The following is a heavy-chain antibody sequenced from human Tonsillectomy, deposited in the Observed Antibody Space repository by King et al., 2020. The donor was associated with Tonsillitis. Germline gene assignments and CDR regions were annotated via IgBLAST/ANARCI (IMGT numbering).Heavy chain of an antibody. D-gene: IGHD3-10*01. Sequence: QLVQSGGGLVQPGGSLRLSCAASGFTFSSYFMGWVRRAPGKGLEWVSGISDSGGRTYYADSVKGRFTISRDNSKNTLFLQVTSLRAEDTAVYYCAKRGFHFLDYWGQGTLVTVSS. CDR3: AKRGFHFLDY. CDR1: GFTFSSYF. J-gene: IGHJ4*02. CDR2: ISDSGGRT. V-gene: IGHV3-23*04.